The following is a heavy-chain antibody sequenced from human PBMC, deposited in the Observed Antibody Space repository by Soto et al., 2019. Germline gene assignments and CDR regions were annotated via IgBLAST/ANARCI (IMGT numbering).Heavy chain of an antibody. D-gene: IGHD3-22*01. CDR3: DSSGYYHY. V-gene: IGHV1-69*13. CDR2: IIPIFGTA. J-gene: IGHJ4*02. CDR1: GGTFSSYA. Sequence: SVKVSCKASGGTFSSYAISWVRQAPGQGLEWMGGIIPIFGTANYAQKFQGRVTITADESTSTAYMELSSLRAEDTAVYYYDSSGYYHYWGQGTLVTVS.